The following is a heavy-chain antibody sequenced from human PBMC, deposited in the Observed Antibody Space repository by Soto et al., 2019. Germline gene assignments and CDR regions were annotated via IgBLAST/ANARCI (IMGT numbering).Heavy chain of an antibody. V-gene: IGHV1-69*12. Sequence: QVQLVQSGAEVKKPGSSVKVSCKASGGTFSSYAISWVRQAPGQGLEWMGGISPIFGTANYAQKFQGRVTITADESTSTAYMELSSLRSEDTAVYYCARSIAAAGTVGNWFDPWGQGTLVTVSS. CDR1: GGTFSSYA. CDR3: ARSIAAAGTVGNWFDP. CDR2: ISPIFGTA. D-gene: IGHD6-13*01. J-gene: IGHJ5*02.